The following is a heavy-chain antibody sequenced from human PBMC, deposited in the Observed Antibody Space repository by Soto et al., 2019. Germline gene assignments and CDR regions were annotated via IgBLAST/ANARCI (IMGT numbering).Heavy chain of an antibody. CDR2: INPNSGGT. Sequence: ASVNGSCKSSGYTFTDYYVHWVRQAPGQGLEWMGWINPNSGGTKSAQKFQGRVTMTRDTSISTAYMELSRLRSDDTAVYYCARRKGDYYDSSGYHYYFDYWGQGTLVTVPS. D-gene: IGHD3-22*01. V-gene: IGHV1-2*02. CDR3: ARRKGDYYDSSGYHYYFDY. CDR1: GYTFTDYY. J-gene: IGHJ4*02.